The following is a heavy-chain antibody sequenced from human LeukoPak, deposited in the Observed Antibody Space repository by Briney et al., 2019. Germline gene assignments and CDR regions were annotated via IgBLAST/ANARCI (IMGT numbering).Heavy chain of an antibody. CDR1: GYTFTGYY. CDR2: INPSSGGT. CDR3: ARDRILRRVTAGGDDAFDI. V-gene: IGHV1-2*02. J-gene: IGHJ3*02. Sequence: GASVKVSCTPSGYTFTGYYIQWVRQAPRQGLEWMGWINPSSGGTNYAQKFQGRVTMTRDTSISTAYMELSRLRSDDTAVYYCARDRILRRVTAGGDDAFDIWGQGTMVTVSS. D-gene: IGHD2-21*02.